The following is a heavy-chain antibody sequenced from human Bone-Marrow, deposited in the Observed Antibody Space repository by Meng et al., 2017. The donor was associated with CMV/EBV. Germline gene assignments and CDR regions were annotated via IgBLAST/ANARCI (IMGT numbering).Heavy chain of an antibody. CDR2: ISESGASK. J-gene: IGHJ4*01. CDR1: GFTFSSYF. D-gene: IGHD2-15*01. V-gene: IGHV3-23*01. CDR3: AKDETVGATSHFDY. Sequence: GGYLRLSCEVSGFTFSSYFMSCVRQAPGKGLEWVAVISESGASKYYADSVKGRFFISRDNSRDTLYLQMKNLRADDTAAYYCAKDETVGATSHFDYWGPGPLVTGSS.